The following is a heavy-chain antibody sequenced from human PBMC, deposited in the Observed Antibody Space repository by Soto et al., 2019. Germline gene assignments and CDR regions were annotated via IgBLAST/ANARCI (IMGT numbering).Heavy chain of an antibody. CDR1: GYTFTSYG. D-gene: IGHD2-15*01. V-gene: IGHV1-18*01. CDR3: ARDEGYCSGGSCYSFDC. CDR2: ISAYNGNT. Sequence: QVQLVQSGAEVKKPGASVKVSCKASGYTFTSYGISWVRQAPGQGLEWMGWISAYNGNTNYAQKLQDRVTMTTDTSTSTAYMERRSLRADDTAVQYCARDEGYCSGGSCYSFDCWGQGTLVPVSS. J-gene: IGHJ4*02.